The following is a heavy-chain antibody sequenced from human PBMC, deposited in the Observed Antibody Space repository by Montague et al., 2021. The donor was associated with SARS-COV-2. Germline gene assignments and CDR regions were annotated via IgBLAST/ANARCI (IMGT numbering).Heavy chain of an antibody. V-gene: IGHV4-61*02. CDR2: ISISGST. D-gene: IGHD6-19*01. J-gene: IGHJ4*02. Sequence: TLSLTCTVSGGSISSCSYYWSWIRQPAGKGLEWIGRISISGSTNSNPSLKSRVTISVDTSKNQFSLKLSSVTAADTAVYYCARDIAVAGLFDYWGQGTLVNVSS. CDR3: ARDIAVAGLFDY. CDR1: GGSISSCSYY.